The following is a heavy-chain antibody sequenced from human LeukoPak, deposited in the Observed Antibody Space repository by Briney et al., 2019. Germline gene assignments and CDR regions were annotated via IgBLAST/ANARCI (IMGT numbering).Heavy chain of an antibody. J-gene: IGHJ4*02. CDR3: ARASSSWYYFDY. V-gene: IGHV4-59*13. CDR2: IYSSGST. CDR1: GGSIRGYY. Sequence: SETLSLTCTVYGGSIRGYYCNWLRQPPGEGLEWIGFIYSSGSTAYNPSLKSRVTISVDTSKNQFSLKLSSVTAADTAVYYCARASSSWYYFDYWGQGTLVTVSS. D-gene: IGHD6-13*01.